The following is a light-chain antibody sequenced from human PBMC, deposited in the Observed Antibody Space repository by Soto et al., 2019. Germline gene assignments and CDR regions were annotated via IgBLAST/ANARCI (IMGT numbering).Light chain of an antibody. J-gene: IGKJ4*01. Sequence: EIVLTQSPATLSLSPGEGATLSCRASQSIGSYLAWYQQKPGQAPRLLICDASNRATGIPARFSGSGSGTDFTLTLSSLEPEDFAVYFCQQRSEWPLTFGGGTKVEIK. CDR1: QSIGSY. V-gene: IGKV3-11*01. CDR3: QQRSEWPLT. CDR2: DAS.